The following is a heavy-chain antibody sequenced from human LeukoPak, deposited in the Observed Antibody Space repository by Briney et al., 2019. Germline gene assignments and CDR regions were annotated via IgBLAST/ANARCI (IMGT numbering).Heavy chain of an antibody. Sequence: PGGSLRLSCAASGFTFSSYGMHWVRQAPGKGLEWVAVISYDGSNKYYADSVKGRFTISRDNSKNTLYLQMNSLRAEDTAVYYCAGLLTTVTTRGLGYWGQGTLVTVSS. J-gene: IGHJ4*02. CDR2: ISYDGSNK. V-gene: IGHV3-30*03. D-gene: IGHD4-17*01. CDR1: GFTFSSYG. CDR3: AGLLTTVTTRGLGY.